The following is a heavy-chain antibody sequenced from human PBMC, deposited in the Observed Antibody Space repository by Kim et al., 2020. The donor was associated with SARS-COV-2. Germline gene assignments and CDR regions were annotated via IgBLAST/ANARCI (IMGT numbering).Heavy chain of an antibody. CDR3: ARGLYSSSWCGIIWYFQH. Sequence: SETLSLTCAVYGGSFSGYYWSWIRQPPGKGLEWIGEINHSGSTNCNPSLKSRVTISVDTSKNQFSLKLSSVTAADTAVYYCARGLYSSSWCGIIWYFQHWGQGTLVTVSS. CDR1: GGSFSGYY. D-gene: IGHD6-13*01. J-gene: IGHJ1*01. V-gene: IGHV4-34*01. CDR2: INHSGST.